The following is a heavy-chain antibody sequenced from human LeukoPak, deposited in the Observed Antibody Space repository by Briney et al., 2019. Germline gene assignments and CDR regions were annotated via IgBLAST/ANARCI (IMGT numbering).Heavy chain of an antibody. CDR3: ARRLSGYSSSWFDY. D-gene: IGHD6-13*01. CDR1: GASISTSFYY. J-gene: IGHJ4*02. Sequence: SETLSLTCTVSGASISTSFYYWGWIRQPPGKGLEWIGTIYYSGSTYYNPSLKSRVTISVDTSKNQFSLKLSSVTAADTAVYYCARRLSGYSSSWFDYWGQGTLVTVSS. V-gene: IGHV4-39*01. CDR2: IYYSGST.